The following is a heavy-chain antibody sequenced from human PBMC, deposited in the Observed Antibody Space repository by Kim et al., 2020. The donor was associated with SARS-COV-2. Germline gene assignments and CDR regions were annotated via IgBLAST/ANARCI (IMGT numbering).Heavy chain of an antibody. CDR1: GYTFTSYY. Sequence: ASVKVSCKASGYTFTSYYMHWVRQAPGQGLEWMGIINPSGGSTSYAQKFQGRVTMTRDTSTSTVYMELSSLRSEDTAVYYCARDSTVLYYYDSSGFFYWGQGTLVTVSS. J-gene: IGHJ4*02. D-gene: IGHD3-22*01. CDR2: INPSGGST. CDR3: ARDSTVLYYYDSSGFFY. V-gene: IGHV1-46*01.